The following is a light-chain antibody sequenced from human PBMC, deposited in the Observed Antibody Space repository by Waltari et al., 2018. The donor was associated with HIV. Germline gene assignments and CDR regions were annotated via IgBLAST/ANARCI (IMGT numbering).Light chain of an antibody. CDR3: AAWDDNLSGL. V-gene: IGLV1-47*01. J-gene: IGLJ2*01. Sequence: QSVLTQPPSASGTPGQRVTISCSGSSSNIGRHYVCWYQQLPGTAPKLLIYRNNQRPSGVPDRFSGSKSGTSASLAISGLRSEDEGDYYCAAWDDNLSGLFGGGTKLTVL. CDR2: RNN. CDR1: SSNIGRHY.